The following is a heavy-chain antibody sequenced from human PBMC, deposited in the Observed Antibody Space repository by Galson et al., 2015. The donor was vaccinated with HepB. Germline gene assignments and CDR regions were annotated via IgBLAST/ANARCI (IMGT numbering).Heavy chain of an antibody. CDR3: ARGVLPPALDY. D-gene: IGHD2-2*01. J-gene: IGHJ4*02. CDR1: GYTFSVYY. V-gene: IGHV1-2*02. CDR2: IIPNSGGT. Sequence: SVKVSCKASGYTFSVYYIHWVRQALGQGLEWMGWIIPNSGGTTYSQKFQGRVAMTRDTSINTAYMELSSLRSDDAAVYYCARGVLPPALDYWGQGTLVTVSS.